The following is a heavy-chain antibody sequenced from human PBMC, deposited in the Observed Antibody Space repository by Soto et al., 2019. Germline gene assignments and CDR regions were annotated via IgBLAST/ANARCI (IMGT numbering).Heavy chain of an antibody. CDR3: ARVRQGCSANNCYFDP. V-gene: IGHV4-4*02. Sequence: SETLSLTCPLSGGSVRAPDWWNWVRQSPDKGLEWIAEVHISGHSNYNPSLRSRVSVSIDSSKNQFYLNLNSVTAADTAIYYCARVRQGCSANNCYFDPWGQGTQVTVSS. CDR2: VHISGHS. D-gene: IGHD1-1*01. J-gene: IGHJ5*01. CDR1: GGSVRAPDW.